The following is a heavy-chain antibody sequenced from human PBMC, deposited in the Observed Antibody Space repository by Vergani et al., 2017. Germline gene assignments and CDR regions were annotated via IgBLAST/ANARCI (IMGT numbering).Heavy chain of an antibody. CDR1: GGTFSSYT. CDR2: IIPILGIA. V-gene: IGHV1-69*02. J-gene: IGHJ6*02. Sequence: QVQLVQSGAEVKKPGSSVKVSCKASGGTFSSYTISWVRQAPGQGLEWMGRIIPILGIANYAQKFQGRVTITADKSTSTAYMELSSLRSEDTAVYYCARDKDIVATRGGRYYYDGMDVWGQGTTVTVSS. D-gene: IGHD5-12*01. CDR3: ARDKDIVATRGGRYYYDGMDV.